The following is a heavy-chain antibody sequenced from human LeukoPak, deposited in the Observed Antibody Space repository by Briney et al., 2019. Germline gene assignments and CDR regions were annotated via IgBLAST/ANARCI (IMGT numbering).Heavy chain of an antibody. CDR1: GGSISSSSYY. J-gene: IGHJ4*02. V-gene: IGHV4-39*01. CDR3: ARTAGVAVALYYFDY. Sequence: SETLSLTCTVSGGSISSSSYYWGWIRQPPGKGLEWIGSIYYSGSTYYNPSLESRVTISVDTSKNQFSLKLSSVTAADSAVYYCARTAGVAVALYYFDYWGQGTLVTVSS. CDR2: IYYSGST. D-gene: IGHD6-19*01.